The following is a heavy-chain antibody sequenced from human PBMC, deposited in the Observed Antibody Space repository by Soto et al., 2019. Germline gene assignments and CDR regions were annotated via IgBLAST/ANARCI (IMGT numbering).Heavy chain of an antibody. D-gene: IGHD2-15*01. Sequence: PSETLSLTCTVSGGSMNSHFWGWIRQPAGKGLEWIGHVHISGLTTYNPSLRSRVTLSLDPPKSQLSLKLTSVTAAATAVYYCARINGGSPDFWGQGTLVTVSS. CDR2: VHISGLT. J-gene: IGHJ4*02. V-gene: IGHV4-4*07. CDR3: ARINGGSPDF. CDR1: GGSMNSHF.